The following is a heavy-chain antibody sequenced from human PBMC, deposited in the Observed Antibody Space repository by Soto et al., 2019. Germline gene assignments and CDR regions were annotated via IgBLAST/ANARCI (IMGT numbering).Heavy chain of an antibody. CDR3: AREHSYGFAEGGNWFDP. CDR2: IYYSGST. CDR1: GGSISSGDYY. V-gene: IGHV4-30-4*01. J-gene: IGHJ5*02. Sequence: PSETLSLTCTVSGGSISSGDYYWSWIRQPPGKGLEWIGYIYYSGSTYYNPSLKSRVTISVDTSKNQFSLKLSSVTAADTAVYYCAREHSYGFAEGGNWFDPWGQGTLVTVSS. D-gene: IGHD5-18*01.